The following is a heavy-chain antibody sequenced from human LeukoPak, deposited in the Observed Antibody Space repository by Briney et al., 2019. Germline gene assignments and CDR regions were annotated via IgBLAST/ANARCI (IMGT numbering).Heavy chain of an antibody. CDR2: INPNSGGT. CDR3: ARDMDFWRGYYYYYMDV. V-gene: IGHV1-2*02. D-gene: IGHD3-3*01. J-gene: IGHJ6*03. Sequence: ASVKVSCKASGYTFTGYYMHWVRQAPGQGLEWMGWINPNSGGTNYAQKFQGRVTMTRDTSISTAYMELSRLRSDDTAVYYCARDMDFWRGYYYYYMDVWGKGTTVTVSS. CDR1: GYTFTGYY.